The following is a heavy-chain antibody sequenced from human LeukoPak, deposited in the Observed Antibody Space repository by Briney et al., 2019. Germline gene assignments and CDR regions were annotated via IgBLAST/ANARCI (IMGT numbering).Heavy chain of an antibody. CDR2: ISYDGSNK. J-gene: IGHJ6*02. V-gene: IGHV3-30-3*01. Sequence: PGGSLRLSCAASGFTFSSYAMHWVRQAPGKGLEWVAVISYDGSNKYYADSVKGRFTISRDNSKNTLYLQMNSLRAEDTAVYYCARDGESETGYSSGWSLPLTIYYYYYGMDVWGQGTTVTVSS. CDR3: ARDGESETGYSSGWSLPLTIYYYYYGMDV. D-gene: IGHD6-19*01. CDR1: GFTFSSYA.